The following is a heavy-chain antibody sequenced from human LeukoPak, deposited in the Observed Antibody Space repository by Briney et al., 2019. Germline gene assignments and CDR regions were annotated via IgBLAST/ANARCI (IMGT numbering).Heavy chain of an antibody. D-gene: IGHD6-13*01. J-gene: IGHJ4*02. CDR3: AKDKTAAGRPPTNLDY. V-gene: IGHV3-30*02. CDR2: IRYDGSNK. Sequence: PGGSLRLSCAASGFTFSSYGMHWVRQAPGKGLEWVAFIRYDGSNKYYADSVKGRFTISRDNSKNTLYLQMNSLRAEDTAAYYCAKDKTAAGRPPTNLDYWGQGTLVTVSS. CDR1: GFTFSSYG.